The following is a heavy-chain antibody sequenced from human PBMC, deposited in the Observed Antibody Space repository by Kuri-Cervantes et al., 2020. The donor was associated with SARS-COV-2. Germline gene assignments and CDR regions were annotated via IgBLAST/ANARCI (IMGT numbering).Heavy chain of an antibody. CDR3: ARDGGGRPTHSDY. D-gene: IGHD2-15*01. V-gene: IGHV3-21*01. CDR2: ISSSSSYI. Sequence: GESLKISGAASGFTFSSYGMNWVHQAPGKGLEYVSSISSSSSYIYYADSVKGRFTISRDNAKNSLHLQMNSLRAEDTAVYYCARDGGGRPTHSDYWGQGTLVTVSS. J-gene: IGHJ4*02. CDR1: GFTFSSYG.